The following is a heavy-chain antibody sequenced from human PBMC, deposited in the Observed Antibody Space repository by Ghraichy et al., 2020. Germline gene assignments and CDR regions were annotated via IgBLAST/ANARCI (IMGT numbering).Heavy chain of an antibody. CDR3: ARVPVLWLGEGGAFDI. CDR2: IYSSGSA. CDR1: GGSISSYY. Sequence: SQTLSLTCTVSGGSISSYYWSWIRQPPGKGLEWIGYIYSSGSASYNPSLKSRVTISVDTSKNQFSLKLSSVTAADTAVYYCARVPVLWLGEGGAFDIWGQGTMVTISS. J-gene: IGHJ3*02. D-gene: IGHD3-10*01. V-gene: IGHV4-59*01.